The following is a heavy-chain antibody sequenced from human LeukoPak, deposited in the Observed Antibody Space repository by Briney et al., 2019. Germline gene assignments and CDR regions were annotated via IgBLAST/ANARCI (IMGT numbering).Heavy chain of an antibody. Sequence: GGSLRLSCAASGFTFSSYAMSWVRQAPGKGLEWVSAISGSGGSTYYADSVKGRFTISRDNSKNTLSVQMNTLRAEDTAIYYCAKDVSSSAGSPRHYWGQGTLVTVSS. J-gene: IGHJ4*02. CDR2: ISGSGGST. D-gene: IGHD6-6*01. CDR1: GFTFSSYA. V-gene: IGHV3-23*01. CDR3: AKDVSSSAGSPRHY.